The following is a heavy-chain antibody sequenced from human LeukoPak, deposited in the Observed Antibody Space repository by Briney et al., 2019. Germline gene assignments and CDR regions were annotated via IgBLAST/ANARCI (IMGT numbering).Heavy chain of an antibody. CDR2: ISWNSGSI. J-gene: IGHJ4*02. CDR3: AKDNNGGLWFGELLVE. CDR1: GFTFDDYA. D-gene: IGHD3-10*01. V-gene: IGHV3-9*01. Sequence: PGGSLRLSCAASGFTFDDYAMHWVRQAPGKGLEWVSGISWNSGSIGYADSVKGRFTISRDNAKNSLYLQMNSLRAEDTALYYCAKDNNGGLWFGELLVEWGQGTLVTVSS.